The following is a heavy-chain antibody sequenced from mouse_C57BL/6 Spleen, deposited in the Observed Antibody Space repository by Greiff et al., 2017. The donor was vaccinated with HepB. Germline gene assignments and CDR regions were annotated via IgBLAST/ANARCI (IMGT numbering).Heavy chain of an antibody. CDR1: GYTFTDYN. CDR2: INPNNGGT. V-gene: IGHV1-18*01. Sequence: EVQLQQSGPELVKPGASVKIPCKASGYTFTDYNMDWVKQSHGKSLEWIGDINPNNGGTIYNQKFKGKATLTVDKSSSTAYMELRSLTSEDTAVYYCARVITTVVATRGHFDYWGQGTTLTVSS. D-gene: IGHD1-1*01. CDR3: ARVITTVVATRGHFDY. J-gene: IGHJ2*01.